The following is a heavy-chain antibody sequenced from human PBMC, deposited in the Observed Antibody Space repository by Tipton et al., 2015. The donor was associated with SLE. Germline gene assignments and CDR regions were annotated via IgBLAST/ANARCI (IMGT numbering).Heavy chain of an antibody. CDR2: IYPGDSDT. CDR1: GYSFTSYW. D-gene: IGHD3-22*01. Sequence: QLVQSGAEVKKPGESLKISCKGSGYSFTSYWIGWVRQMPGKGLEWMGIIYPGDSDTRYSPSFQGQVTISADKSISTAYLQWGSLKASDTAMFYCAGAYYYDSSGQGAFDIWGQGTMVTVSS. J-gene: IGHJ3*02. V-gene: IGHV5-51*03. CDR3: AGAYYYDSSGQGAFDI.